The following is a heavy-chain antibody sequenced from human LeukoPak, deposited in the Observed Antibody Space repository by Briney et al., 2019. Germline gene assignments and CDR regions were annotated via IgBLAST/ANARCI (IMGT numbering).Heavy chain of an antibody. V-gene: IGHV1-2*02. J-gene: IGHJ4*02. CDR1: GYTFTGYY. CDR3: AREPNSYGEYYFDY. D-gene: IGHD5-18*01. CDR2: INPNSDGT. Sequence: ASVKVSCKASGYTFTGYYMHWVRQAPGQGLEWMGWINPNSDGTNYAQKFQGRVTMTRDTSISTAYMELSRLRSDDTAVYYCAREPNSYGEYYFDYWGQGTLVTVSS.